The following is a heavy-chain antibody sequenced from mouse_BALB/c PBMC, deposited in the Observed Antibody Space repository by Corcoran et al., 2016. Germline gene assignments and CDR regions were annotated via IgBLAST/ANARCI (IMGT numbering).Heavy chain of an antibody. CDR3: HITTVVEAY. Sequence: EVQLQQSGAELVRPGALVKLSCKASGFNIKDYYMHWVKQRPEQGLEWIGWIDPENGNTIYDPKFQGKASITADTSSNPAYLQLSSLTSEDTAVYYCHITTVVEAYWGQGTLVTVSA. V-gene: IGHV14-1*02. CDR2: IDPENGNT. CDR1: GFNIKDYY. J-gene: IGHJ3*01. D-gene: IGHD1-1*01.